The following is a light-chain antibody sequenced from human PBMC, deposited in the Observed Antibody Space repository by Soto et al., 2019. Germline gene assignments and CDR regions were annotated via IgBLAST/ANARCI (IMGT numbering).Light chain of an antibody. CDR2: GAS. CDR3: QQYNNWPPWT. CDR1: PGVSSN. V-gene: IGKV3-15*01. Sequence: EIVMTQSPAPLSVSPGERATLSCRASPGVSSNLAWYPQKPGQAPRLLIYGASTRATGIPARFSGSGSGTEFTLHISSLQSEDFACYYCQQYNNWPPWTFGQGTKVEIK. J-gene: IGKJ1*01.